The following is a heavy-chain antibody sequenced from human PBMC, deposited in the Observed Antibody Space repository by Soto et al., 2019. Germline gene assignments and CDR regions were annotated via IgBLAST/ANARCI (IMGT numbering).Heavy chain of an antibody. CDR1: GGSISSYY. D-gene: IGHD6-13*01. V-gene: IGHV4-59*08. Sequence: SETLSLTCTVSGGSISSYYWSWIRQPPGKGLEWIGYIYYSGSTNYNPSLKSRVTISVDTSKNQFSLKLSSVTAADTAVYYCARHPDEIGQLVQGWFDPWGQGTLVTVSS. J-gene: IGHJ5*02. CDR2: IYYSGST. CDR3: ARHPDEIGQLVQGWFDP.